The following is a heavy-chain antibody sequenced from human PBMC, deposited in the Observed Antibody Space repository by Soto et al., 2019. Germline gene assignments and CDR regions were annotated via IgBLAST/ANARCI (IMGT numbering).Heavy chain of an antibody. J-gene: IGHJ4*02. CDR2: IYYSGST. D-gene: IGHD4-17*01. CDR1: GGSISSSSYY. CDR3: ARHRTTVTTRPVYFDY. V-gene: IGHV4-39*01. Sequence: LPETLSLTCTVSGGSISSSSYYWGWIRQPPGKGLEWIGSIYYSGSTYYNPSLKSRVTISVVTSKNQFSLKLTSVTAADTAVYYCARHRTTVTTRPVYFDYWGQGTLVTVSS.